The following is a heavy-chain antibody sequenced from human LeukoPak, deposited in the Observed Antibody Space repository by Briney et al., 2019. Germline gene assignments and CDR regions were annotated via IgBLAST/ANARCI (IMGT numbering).Heavy chain of an antibody. CDR2: IYTTGST. CDR3: ARANIAARQLDY. J-gene: IGHJ4*02. V-gene: IGHV4-4*07. CDR1: GGSTSNYY. D-gene: IGHD6-6*01. Sequence: SETLSLTCTVSGGSTSNYYWSWIRQPAGKGLEWIGRIYTTGSTNYNPSLKSRVAMLVDTSKNQFSLKLTSVTAADTAIYYCARANIAARQLDYWGQGNLVTVSS.